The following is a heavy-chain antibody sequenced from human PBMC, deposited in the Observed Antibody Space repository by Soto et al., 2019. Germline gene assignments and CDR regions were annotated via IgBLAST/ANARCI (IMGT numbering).Heavy chain of an antibody. V-gene: IGHV4-34*01. D-gene: IGHD2-2*01. CDR2: INHSGST. Sequence: SETLSLTCAVYGGSFSGYYWSWIRQPPGKGLEWIGKINHSGSTNYNPSLKSRVTISVDTSKNQFSLKLSSVTAADTAVYYCARGSGPVVVPAAMCFDYWGQGTLVTVSS. CDR1: GGSFSGYY. CDR3: ARGSGPVVVPAAMCFDY. J-gene: IGHJ4*02.